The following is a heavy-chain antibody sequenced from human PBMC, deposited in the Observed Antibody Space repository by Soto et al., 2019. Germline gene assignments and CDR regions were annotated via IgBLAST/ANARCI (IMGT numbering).Heavy chain of an antibody. CDR2: VSGNSGST. V-gene: IGHV3-23*01. D-gene: IGHD3-16*01. J-gene: IGHJ4*02. Sequence: GGSLRLSCTASGLTFQNHAMSWVRQAPGKGLEWVSVVSGNSGSTYYADSVRGRFTISRDNSKNTLYLQMNSLRAEDTALYYCARDPRVASRSYYFDYWGQGALVTVSS. CDR3: ARDPRVASRSYYFDY. CDR1: GLTFQNHA.